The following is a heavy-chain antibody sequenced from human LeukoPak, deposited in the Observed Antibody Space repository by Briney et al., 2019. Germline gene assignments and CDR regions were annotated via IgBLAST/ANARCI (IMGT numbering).Heavy chain of an antibody. V-gene: IGHV3-21*01. Sequence: PGGSLRLSRAASGFTFSSYSMNWVRQAPGKGLEWVSSISSSSSYIYYADSVKGRFTISRDNAKNSLYLQMNSLRAEDTAVYYCARCGYSYADPYGRYYYYYGMDVWGQGTTVTVSS. CDR1: GFTFSSYS. CDR2: ISSSSSYI. CDR3: ARCGYSYADPYGRYYYYYGMDV. J-gene: IGHJ6*02. D-gene: IGHD5-18*01.